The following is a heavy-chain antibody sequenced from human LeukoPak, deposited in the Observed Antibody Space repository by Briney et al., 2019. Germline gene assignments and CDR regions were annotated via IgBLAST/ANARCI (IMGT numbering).Heavy chain of an antibody. D-gene: IGHD3-10*01. CDR1: GGSVSSGSYY. J-gene: IGHJ4*02. CDR2: IYYTGST. Sequence: TPSETLSLTCTVSGGSVSSGSYYWSWIRQPPGKGLEWIGYIYYTGSTNYSPSLKGRVTISLDTSNQFSLKLSSVTAADTAVYYCARRGYYGSGSYYLDYWGQGTLVTVSS. CDR3: ARRGYYGSGSYYLDY. V-gene: IGHV4-61*01.